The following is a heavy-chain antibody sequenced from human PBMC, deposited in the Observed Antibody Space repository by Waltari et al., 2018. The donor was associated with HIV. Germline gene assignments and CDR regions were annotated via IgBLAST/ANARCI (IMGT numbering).Heavy chain of an antibody. CDR1: GGSISSGGYY. CDR3: AREGAQGSARIKGKSYNWFDP. J-gene: IGHJ5*02. Sequence: QVQLQESGPGLVKPSQTLSLTCTVSGGSISSGGYYWSWIRQHPGKGLEWIGYIYYSGGTYYNPSLKRRVTISVDTSKNQFSLKLSSVTAADTAVYYCAREGAQGSARIKGKSYNWFDPWGQGTLVTVSS. V-gene: IGHV4-31*03. CDR2: IYYSGGT. D-gene: IGHD5-18*01.